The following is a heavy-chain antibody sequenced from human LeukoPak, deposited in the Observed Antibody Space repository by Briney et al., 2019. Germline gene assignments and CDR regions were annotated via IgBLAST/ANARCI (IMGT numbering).Heavy chain of an antibody. CDR1: GFTFSSYE. CDR2: ISSSGSTM. Sequence: GGSLRLSCAASGFTFSSYEMNWVRQAPGKGLEGVSYISSSGSTMYYADSVKGRFTISRDNAKNSLYLQMNSLRAEDTAVYYCASQDYGDYGPAEYFQHWGQGTLVTVSS. D-gene: IGHD4-17*01. CDR3: ASQDYGDYGPAEYFQH. V-gene: IGHV3-48*03. J-gene: IGHJ1*01.